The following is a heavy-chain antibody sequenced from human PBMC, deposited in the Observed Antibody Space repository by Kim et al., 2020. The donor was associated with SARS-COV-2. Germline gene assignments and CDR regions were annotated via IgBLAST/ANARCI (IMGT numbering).Heavy chain of an antibody. CDR2: ISNNGDKT. V-gene: IGHV3-64D*06. D-gene: IGHD1-26*01. CDR1: GFIFNSYS. CDR3: VESQGDN. J-gene: IGHJ4*02. Sequence: GGSLRLSCSASGFIFNSYSIYWVRRAPGKGLEYVSAISNNGDKTFYADSVKGRFIISRDNSKNTAYLQMSSLRAEDTAVYYCVESQGDNWGQGTLVTVSS.